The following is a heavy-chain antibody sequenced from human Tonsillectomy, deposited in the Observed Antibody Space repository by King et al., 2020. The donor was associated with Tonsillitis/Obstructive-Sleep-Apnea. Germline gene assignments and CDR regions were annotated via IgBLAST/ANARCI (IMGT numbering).Heavy chain of an antibody. D-gene: IGHD6-19*01. Sequence: VQLVESGAEVKKPGASVKVSCKASGYTFTSYGISWVRQAPGQGLEWMGWISTYNGNTNYAQKLQGRVTIMKDTSTSTAYMELRSLRSDDTAVYYCARDPTEYSSGGNEGVGYFQQCGEGTLVTVS. V-gene: IGHV1-18*01. CDR2: ISTYNGNT. J-gene: IGHJ1*01. CDR1: GYTFTSYG. CDR3: ARDPTEYSSGGNEGVGYFQQ.